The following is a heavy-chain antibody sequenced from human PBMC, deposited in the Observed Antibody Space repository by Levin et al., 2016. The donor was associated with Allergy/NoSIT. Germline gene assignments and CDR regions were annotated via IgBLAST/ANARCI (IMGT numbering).Heavy chain of an antibody. CDR2: IYYSGST. J-gene: IGHJ4*02. D-gene: IGHD6-19*01. Sequence: WIRQPPGKGLEWIGSIYYSGSTYYNPSLKSRVTISVDTSKNQFSLKLSSVTAADTAVYYCARHGPAAVAGMVVEYWGQGTLVTVSS. V-gene: IGHV4-39*01. CDR3: ARHGPAAVAGMVVEY.